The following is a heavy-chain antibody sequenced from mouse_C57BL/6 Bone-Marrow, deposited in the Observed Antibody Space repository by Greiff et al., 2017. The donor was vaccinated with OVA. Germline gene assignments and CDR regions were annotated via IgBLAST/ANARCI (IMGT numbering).Heavy chain of an antibody. CDR2: IDPNSGGT. CDR3: ARGDGYWYFDV. Sequence: QVQLQPGAELVKPGASVKLSSTASGYTFTSYWMHWVKQRPGRGLEWIGRIDPNSGGTKYNEKFKSKATLTVDKPSSTAYMQLSSLTSEDSAVYYCARGDGYWYFDVWGTGTTVTVSS. CDR1: GYTFTSYW. D-gene: IGHD2-3*01. J-gene: IGHJ1*03. V-gene: IGHV1-62-3*01.